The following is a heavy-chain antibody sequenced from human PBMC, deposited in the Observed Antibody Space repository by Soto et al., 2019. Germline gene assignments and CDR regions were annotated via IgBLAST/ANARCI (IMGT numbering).Heavy chain of an antibody. CDR3: ASRDPGTSVDY. Sequence: SETLSLTCAVSGGSFTSKNWLAWFRQPPGQGLEWIGEIYRTGSTNYNPSLKSRVTISLDKSENQFSLKVTSLTAADTAVYYCASRDPGTSVDYWGQGTLVTVSS. V-gene: IGHV4-4*02. CDR2: IYRTGST. CDR1: GGSFTSKNW. J-gene: IGHJ4*02. D-gene: IGHD1-7*01.